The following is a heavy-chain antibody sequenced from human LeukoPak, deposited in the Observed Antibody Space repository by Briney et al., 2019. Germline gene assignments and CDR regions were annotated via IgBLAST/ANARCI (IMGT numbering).Heavy chain of an antibody. J-gene: IGHJ4*02. V-gene: IGHV4-59*01. CDR2: IYYSGST. D-gene: IGHD6-19*01. Sequence: PSETLSLTCTVSGGSISSYYWSWIRQPPGKGLEWIGYIYYSGSTNYNPSLKSRVTISVDTSKNQFSLKLSSVTAADTAVYYCARADSSGWIFDYWGQGILVTVSS. CDR3: ARADSSGWIFDY. CDR1: GGSISSYY.